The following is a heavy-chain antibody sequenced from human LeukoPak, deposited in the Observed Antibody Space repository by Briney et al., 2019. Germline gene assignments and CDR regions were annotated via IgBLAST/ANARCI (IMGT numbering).Heavy chain of an antibody. CDR2: INPNSGGT. Sequence: ASVKVSCKASGYTFTVYYRHWVRKGPGQGLEWIVWINPNSGGTSYAQKFHGRMTMTRVTSISTTYMVLSRLRSEDPAVYYGAKGKWLSRYLWGQGTLVTVSS. J-gene: IGHJ5*02. D-gene: IGHD3-22*01. CDR1: GYTFTVYY. V-gene: IGHV1-2*02. CDR3: AKGKWLSRYL.